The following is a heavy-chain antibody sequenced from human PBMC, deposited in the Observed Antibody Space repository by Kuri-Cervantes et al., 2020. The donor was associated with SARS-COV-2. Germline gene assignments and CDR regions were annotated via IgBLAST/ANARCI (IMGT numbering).Heavy chain of an antibody. V-gene: IGHV3-30-3*01. CDR2: ISYDGSNK. J-gene: IGHJ4*02. D-gene: IGHD3-3*01. CDR3: AREGVYYDFWSGEFDY. Sequence: GGSLRLSCAASGFTLSSYAMHWVRQAPGKGLEWVAVISYDGSNKYYADSVKGRFTISRDNSKNTLYLQMNSLRAEDTAVYYCAREGVYYDFWSGEFDYWGQGTLVTVSS. CDR1: GFTLSSYA.